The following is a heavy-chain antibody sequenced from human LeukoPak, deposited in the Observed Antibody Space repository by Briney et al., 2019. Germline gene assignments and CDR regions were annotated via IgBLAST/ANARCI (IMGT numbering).Heavy chain of an antibody. J-gene: IGHJ4*02. CDR3: AKVTYGSGTYGAFDS. D-gene: IGHD3-10*01. CDR1: GFTFSSHG. V-gene: IGHV3-23*01. CDR2: ISGNGDYT. Sequence: PGGSLRLSCAASGFTFSSHGMSWVRQAPGKGLEWVSTISGNGDYTYYADSVKGRFTISRDNSKNTLYLQMNSLRAEDTAVYYCAKVTYGSGTYGAFDSWGQGTLVTVSS.